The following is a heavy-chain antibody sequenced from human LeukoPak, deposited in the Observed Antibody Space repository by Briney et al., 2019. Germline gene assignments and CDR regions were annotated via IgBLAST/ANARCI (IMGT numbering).Heavy chain of an antibody. CDR3: AKDFAPTYYGSGSYYLNWFDP. Sequence: GGSLRLSCAASGFTFSSYGMHWVRQAPGKGLEWVAVIWYDGSNKYYADSVKGRFTISRDNSKNTLYLQMNSLRAEDTAVYYCAKDFAPTYYGSGSYYLNWFDPWGQGTLVTVSS. CDR1: GFTFSSYG. CDR2: IWYDGSNK. J-gene: IGHJ5*02. V-gene: IGHV3-33*06. D-gene: IGHD3-10*01.